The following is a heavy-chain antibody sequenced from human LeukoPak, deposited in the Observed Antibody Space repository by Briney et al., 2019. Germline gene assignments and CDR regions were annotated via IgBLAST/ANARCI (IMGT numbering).Heavy chain of an antibody. CDR2: IHTTGRT. CDR3: VRNLGI. Sequence: PSEILSLTCCVAGDSVSNGDSYWNWIRQPPGQGLEWIGSIHTTGRTKYNPSLKSRVTISTDTSKNQFSLTLNSVIPTDTAVYYCVRNLGIWGQGILVTVSS. J-gene: IGHJ4*02. V-gene: IGHV4-61*08. CDR1: GDSVSNGDSY.